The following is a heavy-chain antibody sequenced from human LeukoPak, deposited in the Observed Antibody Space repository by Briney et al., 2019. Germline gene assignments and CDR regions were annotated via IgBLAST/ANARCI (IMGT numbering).Heavy chain of an antibody. Sequence: ASVKVSCKASGGTFSSYAISWVRQAPGQGLEWMGRIIPILGIANYAQKFQGRVTITADKSTSTAYMELSSLRSEDTAVYYCARDGPYGGHDYWGQGTLVTVSS. CDR3: ARDGPYGGHDY. D-gene: IGHD4/OR15-4a*01. J-gene: IGHJ4*02. CDR1: GGTFSSYA. CDR2: IIPILGIA. V-gene: IGHV1-69*04.